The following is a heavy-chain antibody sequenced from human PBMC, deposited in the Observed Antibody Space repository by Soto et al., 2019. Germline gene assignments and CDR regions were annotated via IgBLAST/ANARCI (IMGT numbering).Heavy chain of an antibody. CDR3: ARLKQLVFMDV. V-gene: IGHV1-18*01. Sequence: QVQLVQSGAEVRKPGASVKVSCKASGYTFPNYGIIWVRQAPGQGLEWMAWISANNGNTKYAQKFQDGVTMTTDTSTTTAYMELRSLRSDDTAVYYCARLKQLVFMDVWGQGTTVTVSS. CDR1: GYTFPNYG. CDR2: ISANNGNT. D-gene: IGHD6-13*01. J-gene: IGHJ6*02.